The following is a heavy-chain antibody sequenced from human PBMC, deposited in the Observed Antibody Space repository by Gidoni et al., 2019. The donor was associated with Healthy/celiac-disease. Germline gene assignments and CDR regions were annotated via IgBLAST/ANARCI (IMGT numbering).Heavy chain of an antibody. CDR1: GFTFSSYA. V-gene: IGHV3-30-3*01. J-gene: IGHJ6*02. CDR2: IAYDGSNK. Sequence: QVQLVESGGGVVQPGRSLRLSCAASGFTFSSYAMHWVRQAPGKGLEWVAVIAYDGSNKYYADSVKGRFTISRDNSKNTLYLQMNSLRAEDTAVYYCARDTMVVDGYNYGGGMDVWGQGTTVTVSS. CDR3: ARDTMVVDGYNYGGGMDV. D-gene: IGHD5-12*01.